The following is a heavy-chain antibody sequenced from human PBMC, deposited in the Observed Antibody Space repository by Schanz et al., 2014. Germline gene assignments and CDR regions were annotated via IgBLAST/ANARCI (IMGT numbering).Heavy chain of an antibody. V-gene: IGHV3-48*04. Sequence: VQLVESGGGVVQPGGSLRLSCAASGFTFSAYTMNWVRQAPGKGLEWVSYISSSGSTIYYADSVKGRFTISRDNAKNSLYLEMTSLRGEDTAVYYCARENLNWEAFDIWGQGTVVTVSS. CDR1: GFTFSAYT. D-gene: IGHD7-27*01. J-gene: IGHJ3*02. CDR3: ARENLNWEAFDI. CDR2: ISSSGSTI.